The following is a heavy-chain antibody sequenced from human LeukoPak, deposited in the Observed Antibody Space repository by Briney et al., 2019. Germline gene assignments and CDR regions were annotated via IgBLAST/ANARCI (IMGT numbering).Heavy chain of an antibody. D-gene: IGHD2-15*01. CDR2: ISAYNGNT. CDR3: ARDPSHCSGGSCYLSGAFDI. J-gene: IGHJ3*02. CDR1: GYTFTSYG. V-gene: IGHV1-18*01. Sequence: ASVKVSCKASGYTFTSYGISWVRQAPGQGLEWMGWISAYNGNTNYAQKFQGRVTVTRDTSTSTVYMELSSLRSEDTAVYYCARDPSHCSGGSCYLSGAFDIWGQGTMVTVSS.